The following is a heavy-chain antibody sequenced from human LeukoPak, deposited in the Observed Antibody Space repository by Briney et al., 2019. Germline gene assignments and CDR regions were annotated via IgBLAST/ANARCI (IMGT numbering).Heavy chain of an antibody. Sequence: KPGGSLRLSCAASGFTFSSYSMNWVRQAPGKGLEWVSSISRSSSYIYYADSVKGRFTISRDNAKNSLYLQMNSLRAEDTAVYYCAREGGVGYDILTGYYTHAYFDYWGQGTLVTVSS. V-gene: IGHV3-21*01. CDR2: ISRSSSYI. D-gene: IGHD3-9*01. J-gene: IGHJ4*02. CDR3: AREGGVGYDILTGYYTHAYFDY. CDR1: GFTFSSYS.